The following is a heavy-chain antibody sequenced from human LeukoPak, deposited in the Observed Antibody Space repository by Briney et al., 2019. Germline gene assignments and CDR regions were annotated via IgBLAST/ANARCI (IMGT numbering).Heavy chain of an antibody. J-gene: IGHJ4*02. Sequence: GGSLRLSCATSGFPFETNAMSWVRQAPGKGLEWVATIGNTETFYADSVTGRLTISRDNPKNTVNLQMNRLRVEDTAIYYCAKDWIQFNRVFDCFDSWGQGTLVTVSS. CDR3: AKDWIQFNRVFDCFDS. D-gene: IGHD5-18*01. V-gene: IGHV3-23*01. CDR2: IGNTET. CDR1: GFPFETNA.